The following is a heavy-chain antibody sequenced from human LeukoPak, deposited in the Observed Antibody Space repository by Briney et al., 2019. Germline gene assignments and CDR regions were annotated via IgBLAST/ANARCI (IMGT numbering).Heavy chain of an antibody. J-gene: IGHJ4*02. CDR2: INWNGGSI. Sequence: GGSLRLSCAASGFTFDKYGMSWVRQSPEKGLEWVAGINWNGGSIHYADSVKGRFTISRDNAKNSLYLEMNSLRAEDTALYYCARDFLDSSSWYVVDYWGQGTLVTVSS. CDR1: GFTFDKYG. D-gene: IGHD6-13*01. V-gene: IGHV3-20*04. CDR3: ARDFLDSSSWYVVDY.